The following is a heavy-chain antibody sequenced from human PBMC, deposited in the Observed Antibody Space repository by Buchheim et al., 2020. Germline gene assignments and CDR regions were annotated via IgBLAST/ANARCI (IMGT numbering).Heavy chain of an antibody. CDR1: GYTFTSYD. J-gene: IGHJ4*02. D-gene: IGHD3-16*02. CDR2: MNPNSGNT. V-gene: IGHV1-8*01. Sequence: QVQLVQSGAEVKKPGASVKVSCKASGYTFTSYDINWVRQATGQGLEWMGWMNPNSGNTGYAQKFQGRVTMTRNTSISTAYMELSSMRSEDTAVYYCARVGTEKYYDYVWGSYRYDYWGQGTL. CDR3: ARVGTEKYYDYVWGSYRYDY.